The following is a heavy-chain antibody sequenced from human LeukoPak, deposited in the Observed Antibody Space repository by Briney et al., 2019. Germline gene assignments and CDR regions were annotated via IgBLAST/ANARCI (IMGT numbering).Heavy chain of an antibody. CDR3: ARGWGSRPSPFNY. CDR2: INHSGST. J-gene: IGHJ4*02. D-gene: IGHD2-15*01. V-gene: IGHV4-34*01. CDR1: GGSFSGYY. Sequence: SETLSLTCAVYGGSFSGYYWSWIRQPPGKGLEWIGEINHSGSTNYNPSLKSRVTISVDTSKNQFSLKLSSVTAADTAVYYCARGWGSRPSPFNYWGQGTLVTVSS.